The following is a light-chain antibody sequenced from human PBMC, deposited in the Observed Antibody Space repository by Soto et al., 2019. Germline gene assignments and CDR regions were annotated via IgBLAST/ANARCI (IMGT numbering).Light chain of an antibody. Sequence: EIVMTQSPATLSLSPGERATLSCRASQNVGNNLVWYQQKPGQAPRLLIYGASTRATGIPARFSGSGSGTDFTLTISSLEPEDFAVYYCQQRSNWPPTFGQGTNVDVK. J-gene: IGKJ1*01. V-gene: IGKV3-11*01. CDR1: QNVGNN. CDR2: GAS. CDR3: QQRSNWPPT.